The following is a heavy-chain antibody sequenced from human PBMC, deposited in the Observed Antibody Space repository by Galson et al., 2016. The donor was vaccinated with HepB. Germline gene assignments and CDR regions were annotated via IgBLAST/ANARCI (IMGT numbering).Heavy chain of an antibody. Sequence: SETLSLTCAVYGGSFRGYYWSWVRQPHGEGLEWIGEINESGSNNYNPSLTSRVTISVDTSKNKFSLKMSSGTAADTAVYYCASRRQGSGWKGFFDPWGQGTLVTVSS. J-gene: IGHJ5*02. CDR2: INESGSN. CDR1: GGSFRGYY. D-gene: IGHD6-19*01. V-gene: IGHV4-34*01. CDR3: ASRRQGSGWKGFFDP.